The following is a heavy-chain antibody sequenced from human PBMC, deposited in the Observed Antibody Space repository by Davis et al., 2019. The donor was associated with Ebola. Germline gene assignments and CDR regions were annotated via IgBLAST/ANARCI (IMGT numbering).Heavy chain of an antibody. D-gene: IGHD3-3*01. J-gene: IGHJ4*02. CDR2: IYYSGST. CDR3: ARQTLRLLEWFHFDY. Sequence: MPSETLSLTCTVSGGSISSSSYYWGWIRQPPGKGLEWIGSIYYSGSTYYNPSLKSRVTISVDASKNQFFLKLSSVTAADTAMYYCARQTLRLLEWFHFDYWGQGTLVTVSS. CDR1: GGSISSSSYY. V-gene: IGHV4-39*01.